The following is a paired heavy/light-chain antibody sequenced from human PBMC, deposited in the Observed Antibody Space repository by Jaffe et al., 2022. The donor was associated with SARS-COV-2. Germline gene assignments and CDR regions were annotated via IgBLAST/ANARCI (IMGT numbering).Heavy chain of an antibody. D-gene: IGHD6-6*01. CDR1: GGSINTHQ. CDR3: ARQQLVLTD. V-gene: IGHV4-59*11. Sequence: QVHLQESGPALVKPSETLSVTCTVSGGSINTHQWSWIRQTPEKGLEWIGSINDSGSATYHPSLKSRVTLSVHPSKTQFSLRMTSVTTADTAVYYCARQQLVLTDWGQGILVTVSS. J-gene: IGHJ4*02. CDR2: INDSGSA.
Light chain of an antibody. CDR3: QQVSYYPRT. J-gene: IGKJ3*01. Sequence: DIQLTQSPSFLSASVGDRVTITCRASQAIGNSLAWYQQKPGRAPKILIYAASSLYIGVPSRFSGSGSGTEFTLTINRLQPEDFATYFCQQVSYYPRTFGPGTKVDI. V-gene: IGKV1-9*01. CDR1: QAIGNS. CDR2: AAS.